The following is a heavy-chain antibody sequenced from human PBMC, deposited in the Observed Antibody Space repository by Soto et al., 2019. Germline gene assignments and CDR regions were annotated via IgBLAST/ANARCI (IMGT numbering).Heavy chain of an antibody. Sequence: SGPTLVNPTQTLTLTCTFSGFSLRTSGMCVSWIRQPPGKALEWLARIDWDDDKYYSTSLKTRLTISKDISKNQVVLTMTNMDPVDTATYYCARTVYCSGSRCYYFDDWGKGALVTVSS. J-gene: IGHJ4*02. CDR1: GFSLRTSGMC. V-gene: IGHV2-70*11. D-gene: IGHD2-2*01. CDR3: ARTVYCSGSRCYYFDD. CDR2: IDWDDDK.